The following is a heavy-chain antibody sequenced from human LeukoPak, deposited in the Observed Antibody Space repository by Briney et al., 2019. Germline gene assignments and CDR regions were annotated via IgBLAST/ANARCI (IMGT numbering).Heavy chain of an antibody. CDR2: INHRGSS. V-gene: IGHV4-34*01. Sequence: NTSETLSLTCGVFGGYFSGYYWTWLRQPPGKGLEWIGQINHRGSSHYNPSLGSRVTISVDTSKTQFSLKLTSVTAADTAVYYCARDKFCSDTGSCNIGLFDFWGQGALVTVSS. CDR1: GGYFSGYY. CDR3: ARDKFCSDTGSCNIGLFDF. J-gene: IGHJ4*02. D-gene: IGHD2-15*01.